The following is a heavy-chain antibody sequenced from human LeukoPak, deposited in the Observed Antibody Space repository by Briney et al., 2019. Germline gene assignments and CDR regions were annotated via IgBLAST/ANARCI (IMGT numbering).Heavy chain of an antibody. V-gene: IGHV3-23*01. Sequence: PGGSLRLSCAASGFTFNSYAMSWVRQAPGKGLEWVSAISGSGGSTYYADSVKGRFTISRDNTKNTLYLQMNSLRAEDTAVYYCAKESYCSSTSCYRAFDYWGQGTLVTVSS. CDR1: GFTFNSYA. D-gene: IGHD2-2*01. CDR2: ISGSGGST. CDR3: AKESYCSSTSCYRAFDY. J-gene: IGHJ4*02.